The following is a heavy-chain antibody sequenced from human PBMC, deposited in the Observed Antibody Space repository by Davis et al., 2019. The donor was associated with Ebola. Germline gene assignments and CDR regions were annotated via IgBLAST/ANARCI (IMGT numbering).Heavy chain of an antibody. D-gene: IGHD6-13*01. Sequence: ASVKVSCKASGYTFTSYGISWVRQAPGQGLEWMGWISAYNGNTNYAQKFQGRVTITADESTSTAYMELSSLRSEDTAVYYCARDQYSSSWGDYYYYYGMDVWGQGTTVTVSS. CDR2: ISAYNGNT. V-gene: IGHV1-18*01. CDR1: GYTFTSYG. CDR3: ARDQYSSSWGDYYYYYGMDV. J-gene: IGHJ6*02.